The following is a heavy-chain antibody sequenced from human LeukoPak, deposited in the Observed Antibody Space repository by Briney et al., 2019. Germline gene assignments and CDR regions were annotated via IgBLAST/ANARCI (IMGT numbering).Heavy chain of an antibody. V-gene: IGHV4-38-2*02. D-gene: IGHD3-10*01. J-gene: IGHJ4*02. CDR3: ARDLPSGSYSGGYFDF. Sequence: SETLSLTCTVSGYSISSGYYWGWIRRPPGKGLEWIGSIYHSGSTYYNPSLKSRVTISVDTSKNQFSLRLNSVTAADTAVYYCARDLPSGSYSGGYFDFWGQGALVTVSS. CDR1: GYSISSGYY. CDR2: IYHSGST.